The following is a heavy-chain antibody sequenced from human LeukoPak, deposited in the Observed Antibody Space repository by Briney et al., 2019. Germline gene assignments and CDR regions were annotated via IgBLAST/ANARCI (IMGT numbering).Heavy chain of an antibody. Sequence: GASVKVSCKASGYTFTGYYMHWVRQVPGQGLEWMGWINPNSGGTNNAQEFQGWVTMTRDTSISAAYMELSRLRSDDTAVYYCAREAGATRTFDIWGQGTMVTVSS. CDR2: INPNSGGT. CDR1: GYTFTGYY. D-gene: IGHD1-26*01. CDR3: AREAGATRTFDI. V-gene: IGHV1-2*04. J-gene: IGHJ3*02.